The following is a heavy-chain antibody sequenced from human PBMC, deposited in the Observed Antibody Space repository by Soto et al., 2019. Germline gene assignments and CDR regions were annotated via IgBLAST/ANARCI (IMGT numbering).Heavy chain of an antibody. V-gene: IGHV3-7*01. CDR2: IKPDGSAK. CDR3: ARSGYSSGWYHWYFDF. D-gene: IGHD6-19*01. Sequence: GVLRLSCAASGFIFSTYWMTWVRQAPGKGLEWVANIKPDGSAKNYVDSVKGRFTISRDNAKNSLYLQMDSLRAEDTAVYYCARSGYSSGWYHWYFDFWGRGTLVTVSS. CDR1: GFIFSTYW. J-gene: IGHJ2*01.